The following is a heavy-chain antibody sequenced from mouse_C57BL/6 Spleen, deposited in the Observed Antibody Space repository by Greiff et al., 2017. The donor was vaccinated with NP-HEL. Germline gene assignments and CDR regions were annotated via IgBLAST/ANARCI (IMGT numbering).Heavy chain of an antibody. CDR1: GFNIKDDY. V-gene: IGHV14-4*01. CDR2: IDPENGDT. D-gene: IGHD2-1*01. CDR3: TTLYGNYVGVAY. Sequence: VQLKESGAELVRPGASVKLSCTASGFNIKDDYMHWVKQRPEQGLEWIGWIDPENGDTEYASKFQGKATITADTSSNTAYLQLSSLTSEDTAVYYCTTLYGNYVGVAYWGQWTLVTVSA. J-gene: IGHJ3*01.